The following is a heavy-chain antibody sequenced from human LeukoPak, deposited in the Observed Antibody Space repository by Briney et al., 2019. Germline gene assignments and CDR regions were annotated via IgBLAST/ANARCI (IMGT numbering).Heavy chain of an antibody. D-gene: IGHD3-10*01. CDR3: ARGGALLWLGDPGGYYYGMDV. CDR1: GGTFSSYA. Sequence: SVKVSCKASGGTFSSYAISWVRQAPGQGLEWMGGIIPIFGTANYAQKFQGRVTITAGESTSTAYMELSSLRSEDTAVYYCARGGALLWLGDPGGYYYGMDVWGQGTTVTVSS. CDR2: IIPIFGTA. V-gene: IGHV1-69*13. J-gene: IGHJ6*02.